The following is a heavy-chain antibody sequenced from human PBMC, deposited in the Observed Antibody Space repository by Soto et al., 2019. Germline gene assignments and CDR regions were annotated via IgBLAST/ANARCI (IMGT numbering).Heavy chain of an antibody. CDR2: INHSGST. Sequence: PSETLSLTCAVYGGSFSGYYWSWIRQPPGKGLEWIGEINHSGSTNYNPSLKSRVTISEHPTKNRFSLKRSSVPAAHTAVYYCGGGVGGSGWYWAFDYWGKGPLVTVPS. V-gene: IGHV4-34*01. J-gene: IGHJ4*02. CDR3: GGGVGGSGWYWAFDY. D-gene: IGHD6-13*01. CDR1: GGSFSGYY.